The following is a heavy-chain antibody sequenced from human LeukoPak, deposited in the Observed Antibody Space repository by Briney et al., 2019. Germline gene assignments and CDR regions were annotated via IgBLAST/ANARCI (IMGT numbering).Heavy chain of an antibody. D-gene: IGHD6-13*01. CDR2: ISSGGTTI. V-gene: IGHV3-48*03. Sequence: GGSLRLSCAASGFTFSNYALNWVRQAPGKGLEWVSYISSGGTTIYYADSVKGRFTFSRDNAKNSLYLQMNSLRAEDTAVYYCARSGSSWCYFDCWGQGTLVTVSS. CDR3: ARSGSSWCYFDC. J-gene: IGHJ4*02. CDR1: GFTFSNYA.